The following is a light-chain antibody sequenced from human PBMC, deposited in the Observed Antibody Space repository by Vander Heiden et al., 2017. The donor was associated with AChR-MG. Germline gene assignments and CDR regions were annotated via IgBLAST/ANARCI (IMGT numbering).Light chain of an antibody. V-gene: IGKV3-20*01. CDR3: QQYGSSPLT. CDR2: GAS. Sequence: EIVLTQSPGTLSLSPGERATLSCRASQSVSSSYLAWYQQKPCQAPSLLIYGASSRATGILDRFSGSGSATDFTLTIIRLEPEDFAVYYCQQYGSSPLTFGGGTKVEIK. CDR1: QSVSSSY. J-gene: IGKJ4*01.